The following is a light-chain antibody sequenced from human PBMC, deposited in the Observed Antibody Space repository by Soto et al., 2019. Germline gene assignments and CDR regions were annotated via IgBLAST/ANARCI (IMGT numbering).Light chain of an antibody. CDR1: SSDVGGYNY. CDR2: DVS. Sequence: QSVLTQPASVSGSRGQSITISCTGTSSDVGGYNYVSWYQQHPGKAPKLMIYDVSNRPSGVSTRFSGSKSGNTASLTISGLQAEDEADYYCSSYTSSSTLIVFGTGTKVTVL. J-gene: IGLJ1*01. CDR3: SSYTSSSTLIV. V-gene: IGLV2-14*01.